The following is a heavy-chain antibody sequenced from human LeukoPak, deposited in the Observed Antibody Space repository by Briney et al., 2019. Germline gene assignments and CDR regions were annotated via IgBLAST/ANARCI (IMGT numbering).Heavy chain of an antibody. Sequence: GGSLRLSCVASEFRFGRDWISWVRQAPGKGLEWVACIKQDGSEEYYVGSVRGRFTISRDNAKNSLYLQMDSLRAEDTAVYYCARDFSSVLDYWGQGTLVTVSS. CDR1: EFRFGRDW. CDR2: IKQDGSEE. J-gene: IGHJ4*02. CDR3: ARDFSSVLDY. D-gene: IGHD6-19*01. V-gene: IGHV3-7*01.